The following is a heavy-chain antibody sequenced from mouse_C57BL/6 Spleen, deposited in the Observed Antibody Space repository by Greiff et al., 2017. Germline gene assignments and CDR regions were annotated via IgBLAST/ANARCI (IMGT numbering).Heavy chain of an antibody. CDR1: DSEVFPIAY. CDR2: ILPSIGRT. Sequence: QVQLKQSGSELRSPGSSVKLSCKDFDSEVFPIAYMSWVRQKPGHGFEWIGGILPSIGRTIYGEKFEDKATLDADTLSNTAYLELNSLTSEDSAIYDCAREGYGSSYWYFDVWGTGTTVTVSS. J-gene: IGHJ1*03. D-gene: IGHD1-1*01. CDR3: AREGYGSSYWYFDV. V-gene: IGHV15-2*01.